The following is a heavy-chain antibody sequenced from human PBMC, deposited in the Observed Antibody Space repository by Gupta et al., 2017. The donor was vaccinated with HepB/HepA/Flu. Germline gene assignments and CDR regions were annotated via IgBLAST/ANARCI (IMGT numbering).Heavy chain of an antibody. V-gene: IGHV4-39*01. CDR1: GGSISSNSYS. J-gene: IGHJ3*01. CDR2: VYYRGTT. Sequence: QLQLQESGPGLVKPSETLSLTCTVSGGSISSNSYSWGWIRQPPGKGLEWIGIVYYRGTTYYNPSLKSRVTISVDTSKSQFSLKLTSVTAADTAAYYCARMLIYNYNNKDGFDVWGQGTVVTVSS. D-gene: IGHD4-11*01. CDR3: ARMLIYNYNNKDGFDV.